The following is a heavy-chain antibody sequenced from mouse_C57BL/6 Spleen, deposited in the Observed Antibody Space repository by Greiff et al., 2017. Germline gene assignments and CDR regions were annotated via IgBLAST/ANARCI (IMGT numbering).Heavy chain of an antibody. CDR3: ARSTVTTGFDY. V-gene: IGHV1-64*01. J-gene: IGHJ2*01. CDR1: GYTFTSYW. Sequence: QVQLQQPGAELVKPGASVKLSCKASGYTFTSYWMHWVKQRPGQGLEWIGMIHPNSGSTNYNEKFKSKATLTVDKSSSTAYMQLSSLTSEDSAVYYCARSTVTTGFDYWGQGTTLTVSS. CDR2: IHPNSGST. D-gene: IGHD1-1*01.